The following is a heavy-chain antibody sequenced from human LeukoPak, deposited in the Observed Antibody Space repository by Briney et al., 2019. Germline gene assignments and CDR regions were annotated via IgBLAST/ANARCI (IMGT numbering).Heavy chain of an antibody. CDR2: IKSKTDGGTT. CDR1: GFTFSNAW. D-gene: IGHD3-10*02. V-gene: IGHV3-15*01. CDR3: TTDHVKVGSIDY. J-gene: IGHJ4*02. Sequence: PGGSLRLSCAASGFTFSNAWMSWVRQAPGKGLEWVGRIKSKTDGGTTDYAAPVKGRFTISRDDSKNTLYLQMNSLKTEDTAVYYCTTDHVKVGSIDYWGQGTLVTVSS.